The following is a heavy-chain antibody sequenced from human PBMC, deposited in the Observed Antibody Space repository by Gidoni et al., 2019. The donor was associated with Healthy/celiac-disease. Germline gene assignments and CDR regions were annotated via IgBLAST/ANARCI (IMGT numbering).Heavy chain of an antibody. CDR1: GFSFSSYG. CDR3: AKDPGGDGYRHGLDY. D-gene: IGHD5-12*01. Sequence: GFSFSSYGMHWVRQAPGKGLEWVAVISYDGSNKYYADSVKGRFTISRDNSKNTLYLQMNSLRAEDTAVYYCAKDPGGDGYRHGLDYWGQGTLVTVSS. V-gene: IGHV3-30*18. CDR2: ISYDGSNK. J-gene: IGHJ4*02.